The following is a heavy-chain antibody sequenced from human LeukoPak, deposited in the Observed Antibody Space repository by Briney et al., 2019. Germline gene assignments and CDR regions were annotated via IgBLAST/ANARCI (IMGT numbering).Heavy chain of an antibody. CDR1: GFIFSTYG. CDR3: ARGFDSRFFDY. J-gene: IGHJ4*02. D-gene: IGHD3-22*01. Sequence: GGSLRLSCAASGFIFSTYGMNWVRQAPGKGLEWVSSITGTSSYKYYTVSVKGRFTISRDNAKNSLYLQMSSLRAEDTAVYYCARGFDSRFFDYWGQGTLVTVSS. CDR2: ITGTSSYK. V-gene: IGHV3-21*01.